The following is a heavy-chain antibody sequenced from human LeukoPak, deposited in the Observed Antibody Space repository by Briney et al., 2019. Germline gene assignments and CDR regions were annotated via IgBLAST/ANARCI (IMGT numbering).Heavy chain of an antibody. CDR2: ISGSGGST. J-gene: IGHJ4*02. V-gene: IGHV3-23*01. Sequence: GGSLRLSCAASGFTFSSYAMSWVRQAPGKGLEWVSAISGSGGSTYHADSVKGRFTISRDNSKNTLYLQMNSLRAEDTAVYYCAKGGNSIAARRGGDYWGQGTLVTVSS. D-gene: IGHD6-6*01. CDR1: GFTFSSYA. CDR3: AKGGNSIAARRGGDY.